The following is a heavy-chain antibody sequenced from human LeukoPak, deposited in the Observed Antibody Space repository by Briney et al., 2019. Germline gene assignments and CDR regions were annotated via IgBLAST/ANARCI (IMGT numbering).Heavy chain of an antibody. V-gene: IGHV3-30*18. J-gene: IGHJ4*02. CDR2: ISYDGSYK. Sequence: GGSLRLSCAASEFTFSTYGMHGVRQAPGKGLEWVAVISYDGSYKFYADSVKGRFTISRDNSKSTLYLQMNSLRAEDTAVYYCAKDRYSGLNTIDYWGQGTLVTVSS. CDR3: AKDRYSGLNTIDY. D-gene: IGHD6-13*01. CDR1: EFTFSTYG.